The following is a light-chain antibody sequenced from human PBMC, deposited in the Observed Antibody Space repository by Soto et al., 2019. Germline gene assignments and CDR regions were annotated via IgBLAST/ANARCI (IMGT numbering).Light chain of an antibody. J-gene: IGKJ1*01. V-gene: IGKV4-1*01. CDR3: QQYYTTPVT. Sequence: DIVMTQSPGSLAVSLGERATINCKSSQTVLHGSNYLAWYQQKPGQPPKLLIYWAATRESGVPDRFRASGSGTDFALTISSLQAEDVAVYYCQQYYTTPVTFGHGTKVEIK. CDR1: QTVLHGSNY. CDR2: WAA.